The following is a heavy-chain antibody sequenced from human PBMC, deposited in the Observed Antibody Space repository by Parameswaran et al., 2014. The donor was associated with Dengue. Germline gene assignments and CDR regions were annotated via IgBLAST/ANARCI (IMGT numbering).Heavy chain of an antibody. J-gene: IGHJ4*02. D-gene: IGHD2-15*01. CDR3: ARGGGFTAFDY. CDR2: IYYSGST. V-gene: IGHV4-59*01. Sequence: WIRQPPGKGLEWIGYIYYSGSTNYNPSLKSRVTISVDTSKNQFSLKLSSVTAADTAVYYCARGGGFTAFDYWGQGTLVTVSS.